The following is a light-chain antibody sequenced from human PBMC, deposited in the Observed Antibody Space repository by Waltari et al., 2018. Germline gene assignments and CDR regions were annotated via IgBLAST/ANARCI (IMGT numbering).Light chain of an antibody. Sequence: QLVLTQSPSASAYLGASVKLTCTLDSGNSTNIVAELKQHPEKGARYVMKVNRDGSHTKGDDITDRFSGSSSGAERYLTISSVQSEDEADYYCETGGHGTWVFGGGTKLTVL. CDR3: ETGGHGTWV. J-gene: IGLJ3*02. V-gene: IGLV4-69*02. CDR2: VNRDGSH. CDR1: SGNSTNI.